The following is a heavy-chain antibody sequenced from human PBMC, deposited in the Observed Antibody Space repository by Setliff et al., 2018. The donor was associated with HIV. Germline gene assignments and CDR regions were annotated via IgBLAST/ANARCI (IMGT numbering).Heavy chain of an antibody. D-gene: IGHD3-10*01. CDR3: ARSLTLGYYGSGTYYSSLDY. CDR2: LIPMFGTA. CDR1: GGTFSSYA. J-gene: IGHJ4*02. Sequence: SVKVSCKASGGTFSSYAISWVRQAPGQGLEWMGGLIPMFGTANYAQKFQGRVTITADESTSTAYMELSSPRSEDTAVYYCARSLTLGYYGSGTYYSSLDYWGQGSLVTVSS. V-gene: IGHV1-69*13.